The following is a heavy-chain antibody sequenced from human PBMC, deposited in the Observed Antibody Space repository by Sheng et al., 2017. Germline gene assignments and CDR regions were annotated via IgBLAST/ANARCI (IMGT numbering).Heavy chain of an antibody. CDR3: ARDLPYCSGRNCHDYHGLDV. J-gene: IGHJ6*02. CDR1: GDSVTSGNYY. Sequence: QVHLRESGLGLVMPSETLSLTCTVSGDSVTSGNYYWTWIRQSPGKGLEWIGYTSSNGKTNYNPSLQSRVSMSVDTSKNQFSLELNSVTVADTAVYFCARDLPYCSGRNCHDYHGLDVLDQGP. D-gene: IGHD2-15*01. V-gene: IGHV4-61*01. CDR2: TSSNGKT.